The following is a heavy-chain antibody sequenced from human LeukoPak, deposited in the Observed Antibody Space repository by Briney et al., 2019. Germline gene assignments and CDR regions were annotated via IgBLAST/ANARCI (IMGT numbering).Heavy chain of an antibody. Sequence: GSLRHSCTASGFTFSNDGMHWVRQAQGKGLEWVAIIWYDGSNKYYADSVKGRFTISRDNSKNSLSLQTSSLRVEDTAIHYCATVRGSSGTYYIDYWGQGTLVTVSS. V-gene: IGHV3-33*01. D-gene: IGHD3-10*01. CDR2: IWYDGSNK. CDR3: ATVRGSSGTYYIDY. CDR1: GFTFSNDG. J-gene: IGHJ4*02.